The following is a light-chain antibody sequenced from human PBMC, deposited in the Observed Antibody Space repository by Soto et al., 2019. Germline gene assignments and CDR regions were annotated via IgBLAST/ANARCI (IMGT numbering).Light chain of an antibody. V-gene: IGKV1-5*03. CDR2: KAS. CDR1: TIISSW. J-gene: IGKJ1*01. Sequence: DIPMTKSPSTLSAFLGNRFTITCRASTIISSWLAWYQQSPGKATKLLIYKASNLESGVPSRFSGSGSGTELTLTISSLHPDDFATYYCQQYYTYPWTFGPGTKVEIK. CDR3: QQYYTYPWT.